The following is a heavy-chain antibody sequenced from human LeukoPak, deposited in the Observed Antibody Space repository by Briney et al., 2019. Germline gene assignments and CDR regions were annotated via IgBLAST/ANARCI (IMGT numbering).Heavy chain of an antibody. CDR3: ARMIGDDAFDI. V-gene: IGHV4-39*01. Sequence: SETLSLTCTVSGGSISSYYWDWIRQPPGRGLEWIGTIYYSGTTYYNPSLKSRVTISVDTSRNQFSLKLSSVTATDTAVYYCARMIGDDAFDIWGQGTMVTVSS. D-gene: IGHD3-22*01. CDR1: GGSISSYY. CDR2: IYYSGTT. J-gene: IGHJ3*02.